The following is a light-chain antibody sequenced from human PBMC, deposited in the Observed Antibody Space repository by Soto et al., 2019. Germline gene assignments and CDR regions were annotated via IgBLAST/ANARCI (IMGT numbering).Light chain of an antibody. Sequence: QSVLTQPPSASGTPGQRVTISCSGSSYNIGSNYVYWYQQLPGTAPKLLIYRNNQRPSGVPDRFSGSKSGTSASLAISGLRSEDEADYYCAAWADSLSVVFGGGTKVTVL. J-gene: IGLJ3*02. V-gene: IGLV1-47*01. CDR2: RNN. CDR3: AAWADSLSVV. CDR1: SYNIGSNY.